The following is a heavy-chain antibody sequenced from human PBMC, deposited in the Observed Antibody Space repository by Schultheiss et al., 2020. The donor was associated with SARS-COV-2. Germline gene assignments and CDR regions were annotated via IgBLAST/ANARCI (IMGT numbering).Heavy chain of an antibody. CDR1: GFTFSNAW. D-gene: IGHD1-14*01. V-gene: IGHV3-48*02. CDR3: AREKTEGGMDV. CDR2: ISGGSLAT. Sequence: GESLKISCAASGFTFSNAWMNWVRQAPGKGLEWVSRISGGSLATYYADSVKGRFSTSRDNAKKSLSLQMNSLGDEDTAVYYCAREKTEGGMDVWGLGTTVTVSS. J-gene: IGHJ6*02.